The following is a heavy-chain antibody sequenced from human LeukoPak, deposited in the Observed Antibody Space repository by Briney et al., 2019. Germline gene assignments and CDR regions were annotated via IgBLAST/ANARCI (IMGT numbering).Heavy chain of an antibody. J-gene: IGHJ3*02. V-gene: IGHV3-21*01. CDR3: ARVGCGGDCFHAFDI. CDR2: ISSSSSYI. Sequence: GGSLRLSCAASGFTFSSYSMNWVRQAPGKGLEWVSSISSSSSYIYYADSVKGRFTISRDNAKNSLYLQMNSLRAEDTAVYYCARVGCGGDCFHAFDIWGQGTMVTVSS. CDR1: GFTFSSYS. D-gene: IGHD2-21*01.